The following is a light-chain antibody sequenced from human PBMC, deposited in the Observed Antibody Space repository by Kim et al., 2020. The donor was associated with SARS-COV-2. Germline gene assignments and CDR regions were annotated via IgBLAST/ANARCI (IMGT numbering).Light chain of an antibody. Sequence: PGETAALSCRASQSVVTDLAWYQQKPGQPPRLLIYDTSNRASGIPARFSGSGSGTDFTLTISSLEPEDVAIYYCLQRWRWPLTFGGGTKVDI. CDR3: LQRWRWPLT. V-gene: IGKV3-11*01. J-gene: IGKJ4*01. CDR1: QSVVTD. CDR2: DTS.